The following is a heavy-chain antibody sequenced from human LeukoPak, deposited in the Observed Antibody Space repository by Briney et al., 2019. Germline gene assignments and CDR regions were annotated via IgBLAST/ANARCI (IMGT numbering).Heavy chain of an antibody. D-gene: IGHD3-10*01. V-gene: IGHV3-30*18. Sequence: GGSLRLSCAASGFIFSSYGMHWVRQAPGKGLEWVAVISYDGINPYYADSIKGRFTISRDNSENTLYLQMDSLRSEDTAVYYCAKDPFAGYYGSGAYFEYWGQGTLVTVSS. CDR2: ISYDGINP. CDR1: GFIFSSYG. CDR3: AKDPFAGYYGSGAYFEY. J-gene: IGHJ4*02.